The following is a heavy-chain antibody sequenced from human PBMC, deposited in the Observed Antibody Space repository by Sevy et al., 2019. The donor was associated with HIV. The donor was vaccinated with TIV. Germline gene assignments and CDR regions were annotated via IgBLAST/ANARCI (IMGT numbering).Heavy chain of an antibody. J-gene: IGHJ4*02. Sequence: ASVKVSCKASGYTFTDYYMHWVRQAPGQGLEWMGWIYPNNGGTKYAQKFQGWVTMTRDTSINTAYVEVSRLRSDDTAVYYCASSRSSGGYSEFDYWGQGTLVTVSS. D-gene: IGHD3-10*01. CDR3: ASSRSSGGYSEFDY. CDR2: IYPNNGGT. CDR1: GYTFTDYY. V-gene: IGHV1-2*04.